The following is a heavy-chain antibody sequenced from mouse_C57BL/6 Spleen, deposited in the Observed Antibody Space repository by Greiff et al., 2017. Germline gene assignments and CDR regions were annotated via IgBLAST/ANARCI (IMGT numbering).Heavy chain of an antibody. CDR1: GFTFSDYG. CDR2: ISSGSSTI. D-gene: IGHD1-1*01. CDR3: ARDLYCGSSHVAY. V-gene: IGHV5-17*01. J-gene: IGHJ3*01. Sequence: EVQLQQSGGGLVKPGGSLKLSCAASGFTFSDYGMHWVRQAPEKGLAWVAYISSGSSTIYYADTVKGRFPISRDNAKNTLFLQMTSLRSEDTAMYYCARDLYCGSSHVAYWGQGALVTVSA.